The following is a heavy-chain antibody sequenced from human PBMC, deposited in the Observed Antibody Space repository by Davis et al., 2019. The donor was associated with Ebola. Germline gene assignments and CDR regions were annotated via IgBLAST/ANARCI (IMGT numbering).Heavy chain of an antibody. D-gene: IGHD2-8*02. V-gene: IGHV5-51*01. Sequence: GESKISCKDSGNSFTSHWIGWVRQMPGKGLDWMGIIYTGDSDTRYSPSFRGQVTISADKSMKTAFLQWSSLKASDSGMYYCASLRRTITGMDDGFDIWGQGTMVTVSS. CDR2: IYTGDSDT. CDR1: GNSFTSHW. J-gene: IGHJ3*02. CDR3: ASLRRTITGMDDGFDI.